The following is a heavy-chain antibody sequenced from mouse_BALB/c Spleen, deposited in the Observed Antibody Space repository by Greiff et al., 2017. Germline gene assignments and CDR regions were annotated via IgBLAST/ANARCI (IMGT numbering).Heavy chain of an antibody. J-gene: IGHJ4*01. Sequence: DLVKPGASVKLSCKASGYTFTSYWINWIKQRPGQGLEWIGRIAPGSGSTYYNEMFKGKATLTVDTSSSTAYIQLSSLSSEDSAVYCCARWSYPGDAMDYWGQGTSVTVSS. V-gene: IGHV1S41*01. CDR1: GYTFTSYW. CDR2: IAPGSGST. CDR3: ARWSYPGDAMDY.